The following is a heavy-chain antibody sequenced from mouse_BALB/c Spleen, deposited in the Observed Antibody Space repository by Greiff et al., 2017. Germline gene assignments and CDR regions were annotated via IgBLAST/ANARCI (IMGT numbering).Heavy chain of an antibody. J-gene: IGHJ4*01. CDR3: NARFDYYASSTDYYAMDY. CDR2: IDPENGDT. CDR1: GFNIKDYY. V-gene: IGHV14-4*02. Sequence: EVQLQQSGAELVRSGASVKLSCTASGFNIKDYYMHWVKQRPEQGLEWIGWIDPENGDTEYAPKFQGKATMTADTSSNTAYLQLSSLTSEDTAVYYCNARFDYYASSTDYYAMDYWGQGTSVTVSS. D-gene: IGHD1-1*01.